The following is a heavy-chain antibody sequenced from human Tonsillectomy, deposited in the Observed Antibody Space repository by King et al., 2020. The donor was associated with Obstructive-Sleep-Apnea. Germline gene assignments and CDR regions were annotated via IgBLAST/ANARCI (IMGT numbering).Heavy chain of an antibody. D-gene: IGHD6-6*01. CDR1: GFTFNSYG. CDR3: AKNEASISAVSTDPIA. CDR2: ISYDGCNK. Sequence: VQLVESGGGVVQPGRSLRLSCAASGFTFNSYGMHWVRQAPGKGLEWLAVISYDGCNKNYADSVKGRFTISRDNSKNTLYLKMNSLRAEDTAMYYCAKNEASISAVSTDPIAWGQGTLVTVSS. V-gene: IGHV3-30*18. J-gene: IGHJ5*02.